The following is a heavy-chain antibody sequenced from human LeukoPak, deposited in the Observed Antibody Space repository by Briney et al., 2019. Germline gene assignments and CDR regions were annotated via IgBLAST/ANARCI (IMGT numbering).Heavy chain of an antibody. CDR2: IRSKAYGGTT. CDR1: GFTFGDYA. CDR3: TRVLRYFDWSYYFDY. Sequence: GGSLRLSCTASGFTFGDYAMSWFRQAPGKGLEWVGLIRSKAYGGTTEYAASVKGRFTISRDDSKSIAYLQMNSLKTEDTAVYYCTRVLRYFDWSYYFDYWGQGTLVTVSS. D-gene: IGHD3-9*01. J-gene: IGHJ4*02. V-gene: IGHV3-49*03.